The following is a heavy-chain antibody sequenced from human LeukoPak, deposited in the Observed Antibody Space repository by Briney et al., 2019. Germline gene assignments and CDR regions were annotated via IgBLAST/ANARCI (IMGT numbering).Heavy chain of an antibody. J-gene: IGHJ4*02. CDR1: GGSFSGYY. V-gene: IGHV4-34*01. Sequence: SETLSLTCAVYGGSFSGYYWSWIRQPPGKGLEWIGEINHSGSTNYNPSLKSRVTISVDTSKNQFSLKLSSVTAADTAVYYCAREAMIYCSGGSCYSPYFDYWGQGTLVTVSS. CDR3: AREAMIYCSGGSCYSPYFDY. CDR2: INHSGST. D-gene: IGHD2-15*01.